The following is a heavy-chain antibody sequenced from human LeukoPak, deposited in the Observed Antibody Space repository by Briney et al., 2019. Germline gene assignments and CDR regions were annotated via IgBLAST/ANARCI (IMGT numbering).Heavy chain of an antibody. CDR1: GFTFSSYS. V-gene: IGHV3-21*01. CDR2: ISSSSSYI. J-gene: IGHJ6*02. CDR3: ARSLIPPTYSGNYVFYYCGMDV. D-gene: IGHD1-26*01. Sequence: MPGGSLRLSCAASGFTFSSYSMNWVRQAPGKGLEWVSSISSSSSYIYYADSVKGRFTISRDNAKNSLYLQMNSLRAEDTAVYYCARSLIPPTYSGNYVFYYCGMDVWGQGTTVTVSS.